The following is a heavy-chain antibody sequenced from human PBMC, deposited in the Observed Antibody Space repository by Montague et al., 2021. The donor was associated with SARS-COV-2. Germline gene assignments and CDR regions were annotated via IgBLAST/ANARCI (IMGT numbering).Heavy chain of an antibody. Sequence: SETLSLTCAVYGGSFSGYYWSWIRQPPAKGLEWIWEVNQSGRTNTNPSLNRRVRISVDTSKKQFSLTLSSVTAADTAVYYCASAGSSVWGVTVSDELDYWGQGILVIVSS. CDR1: GGSFSGYY. V-gene: IGHV4-34*01. D-gene: IGHD3-10*01. CDR2: VNQSGRT. J-gene: IGHJ4*02. CDR3: ASAGSSVWGVTVSDELDY.